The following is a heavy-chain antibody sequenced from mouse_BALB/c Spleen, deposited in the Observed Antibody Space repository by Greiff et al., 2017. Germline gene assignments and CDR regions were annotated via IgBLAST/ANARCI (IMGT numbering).Heavy chain of an antibody. J-gene: IGHJ2*01. CDR2: ISSGGSYT. V-gene: IGHV5-9-3*01. CDR1: GFTFSSYA. CDR3: ARHEGTARATWGYFDY. D-gene: IGHD3-2*01. Sequence: EVKLMESGGGLVKPGGSLKLSCAASGFTFSSYAMSWVRQTPEKRLEWVATISSGGSYTYYPDSVKGRFTISRDNAKNTLYLQMSSLRSEDTAMYYCARHEGTARATWGYFDYWGQGTTLTVSS.